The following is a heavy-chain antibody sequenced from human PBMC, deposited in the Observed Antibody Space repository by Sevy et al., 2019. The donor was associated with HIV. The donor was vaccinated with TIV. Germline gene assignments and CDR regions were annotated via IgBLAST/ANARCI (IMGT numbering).Heavy chain of an antibody. J-gene: IGHJ5*02. CDR2: IIPIFGTA. D-gene: IGHD2-15*01. Sequence: ASVKVSCKASGGTFSSYAISWVRQAPGQGLEWMGGIIPIFGTANYAQKFQGRVTITADESTSTAYMELSSLRSEDTAVYYCAIGYCSGGSCYHHLDIPNNWFDPWGQGTLVTVSS. V-gene: IGHV1-69*13. CDR3: AIGYCSGGSCYHHLDIPNNWFDP. CDR1: GGTFSSYA.